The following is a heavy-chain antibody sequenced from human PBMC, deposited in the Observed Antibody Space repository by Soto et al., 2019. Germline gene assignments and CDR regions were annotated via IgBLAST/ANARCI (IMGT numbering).Heavy chain of an antibody. CDR2: IKLDGSDK. CDR3: VKGEYYYDSSGYYPFDY. Sequence: VGSLRLSCVGSGFTFSNYWMSWVRQAPGKGLEWVANIKLDGSDKYYVDSVKGRFTISRDNAKSSLYLQMSSLRADDTAVYYSVKGEYYYDSSGYYPFDYWGQGTLVTV. J-gene: IGHJ4*02. V-gene: IGHV3-7*01. CDR1: GFTFSNYW. D-gene: IGHD3-22*01.